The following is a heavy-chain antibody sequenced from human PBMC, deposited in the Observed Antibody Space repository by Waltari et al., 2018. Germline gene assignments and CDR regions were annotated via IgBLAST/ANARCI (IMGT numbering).Heavy chain of an antibody. CDR2: MDSGGSDT. Sequence: EVQLVESGGVLVHPGGSLRLSCASSGFPFSHFWMLWVRQPPGKGLVWVARMDSGGSDTSDAGSVKGRFTISRDNTKNTLYLQMNSLRGEDTGVYYCARDLYDTGSGDYPGRDFWGQGTLVTVAS. V-gene: IGHV3-74*01. CDR1: GFPFSHFW. CDR3: ARDLYDTGSGDYPGRDF. J-gene: IGHJ4*02. D-gene: IGHD1-26*01.